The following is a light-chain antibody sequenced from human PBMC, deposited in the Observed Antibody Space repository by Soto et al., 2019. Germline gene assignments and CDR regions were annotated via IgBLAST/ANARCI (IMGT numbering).Light chain of an antibody. V-gene: IGKV3-20*01. CDR2: GVF. CDR1: QSVSSNY. Sequence: EMVLTQSPGTLSLSPGERATFSCRASQSVSSNYLAWYQQKPGQAPRLLIYGVFSRATGIPDRFSGSGSGTDFTLTISRLEPEDFAVYYCQQFSAFGQGTKVEIK. CDR3: QQFSA. J-gene: IGKJ1*01.